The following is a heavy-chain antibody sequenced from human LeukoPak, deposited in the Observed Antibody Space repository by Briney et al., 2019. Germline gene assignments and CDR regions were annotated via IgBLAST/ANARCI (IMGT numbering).Heavy chain of an antibody. Sequence: PSETLSLTCTVSSGSISSGYYYWAWIRQPPGKGLEWIGNIYYSGRTHYSPSLKSRLTITVDTSKTQVSLRLSSVTAADSAVYYCARQRTAGGSYDYWGQGTLVTVSS. CDR1: SGSISSGYYY. V-gene: IGHV4-39*01. D-gene: IGHD1-26*01. CDR3: ARQRTAGGSYDY. J-gene: IGHJ4*02. CDR2: IYYSGRT.